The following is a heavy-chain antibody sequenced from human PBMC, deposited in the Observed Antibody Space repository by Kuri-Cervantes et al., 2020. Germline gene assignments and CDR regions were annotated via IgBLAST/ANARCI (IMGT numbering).Heavy chain of an antibody. J-gene: IGHJ4*02. Sequence: GGSLRLSCAASGFTFSSYSMNWVRQAPGKGLEWISYISSSGTAVYYADSVKGRFTISRDNAEDSLSLQMNSLRDEDTAVYYCARGFTMVRGWGNYYDSWGQGILVTVSS. CDR3: ARGFTMVRGWGNYYDS. CDR1: GFTFSSYS. V-gene: IGHV3-48*02. CDR2: ISSSGTAV. D-gene: IGHD3-10*01.